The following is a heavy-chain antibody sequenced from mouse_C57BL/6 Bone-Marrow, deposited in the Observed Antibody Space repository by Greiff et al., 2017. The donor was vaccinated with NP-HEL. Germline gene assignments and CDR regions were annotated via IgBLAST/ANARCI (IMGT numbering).Heavy chain of an antibody. V-gene: IGHV5-9-1*02. D-gene: IGHD2-5*01. CDR1: GFTFSSYA. CDR3: TRDYSNFHWYFDV. Sequence: EVQVVESGEGLVKPGGSLKLSCAASGFTFSSYAMSWVRQTPEKRLEWVAYISSGGDYIYYADTVKGRFTISRDNARNTLYLQMSRLKSEDTAMYYCTRDYSNFHWYFDVWGTGTTVTVSS. CDR2: ISSGGDYI. J-gene: IGHJ1*03.